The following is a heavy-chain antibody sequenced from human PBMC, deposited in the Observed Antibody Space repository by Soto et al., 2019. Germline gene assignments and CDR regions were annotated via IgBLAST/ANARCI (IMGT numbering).Heavy chain of an antibody. D-gene: IGHD6-13*01. CDR1: GGSISSNY. V-gene: IGHV4-59*01. Sequence: SETLSLTCTVSGGSISSNYWTWIRQPPGKGLEWIGYVYNSGSTNYNPSLKSRVTISEDTSKSQFYLKVNSMTAADTAVYYCARYRRAAVAEYTLDNWGQVILVTVSS. J-gene: IGHJ4*02. CDR3: ARYRRAAVAEYTLDN. CDR2: VYNSGST.